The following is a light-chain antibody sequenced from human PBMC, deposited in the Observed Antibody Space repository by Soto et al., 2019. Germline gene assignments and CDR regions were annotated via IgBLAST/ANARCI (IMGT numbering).Light chain of an antibody. V-gene: IGLV1-44*01. CDR3: AAWDDSLNAL. CDR2: LND. CDR1: FSNIGDNA. Sequence: QSVLTQPPSPSASPGQRVDISCSGSFSNIGDNAVNWYQQLPGAAPKLLIYLNDHRPPGVPARFSGSKSGTSAFLAISGRQSAEEADYYCAAWDDSLNALFGTGTKLTVL. J-gene: IGLJ1*01.